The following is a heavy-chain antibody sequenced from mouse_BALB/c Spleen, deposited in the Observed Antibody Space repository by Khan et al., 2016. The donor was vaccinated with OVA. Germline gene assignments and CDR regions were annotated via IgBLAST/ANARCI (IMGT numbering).Heavy chain of an antibody. D-gene: IGHD2-12*01. Sequence: EVQLKQSGPELMKPGASVKISCKASGYSFTTYYIHWVLQSHGKSLDWIGYIDPFSGDTTYNQKFKGKATLTVDKSSSTAYIHLNNLTSEDSAVYYCTRHCYVAWFTYWDQGTLVTVSA. CDR1: GYSFTTYY. J-gene: IGHJ3*01. CDR3: TRHCYVAWFTY. V-gene: IGHV1S135*01. CDR2: IDPFSGDT.